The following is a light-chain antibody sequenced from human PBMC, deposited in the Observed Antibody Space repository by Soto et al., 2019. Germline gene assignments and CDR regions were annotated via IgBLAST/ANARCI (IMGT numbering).Light chain of an antibody. CDR2: DVS. CDR3: YSYTTSARV. V-gene: IGLV2-14*01. J-gene: IGLJ2*01. CDR1: TSDVGGYNY. Sequence: QSALTQPASVSGSPGQSITISCTGTTSDVGGYNYVSWYQQHPGKAPTLMIYDVSNRPSGVSNRFSGSKSGNTASLTISGLQAEDEADYYCYSYTTSARVFGGGTKLTVL.